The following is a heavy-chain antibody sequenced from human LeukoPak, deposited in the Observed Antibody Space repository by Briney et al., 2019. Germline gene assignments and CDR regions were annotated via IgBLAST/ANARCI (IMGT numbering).Heavy chain of an antibody. J-gene: IGHJ6*03. CDR3: ARVGTVTTYYYYYYMDV. CDR1: GFTFSSYE. V-gene: IGHV3-48*03. Sequence: GGSLRLSCAASGFTFSSYEMNWVRQAPGKGLEWVSYISSSGSTIYYADSVKGRFTISRGNAKNSLYLQMNSLRAEDTAVYYCARVGTVTTYYYYYYMDVWGKGTTVTISS. D-gene: IGHD4-17*01. CDR2: ISSSGSTI.